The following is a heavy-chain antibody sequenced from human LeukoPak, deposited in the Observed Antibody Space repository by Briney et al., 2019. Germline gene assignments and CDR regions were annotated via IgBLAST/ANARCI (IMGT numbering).Heavy chain of an antibody. CDR3: ARPSHPKTNGWYYFFGMDV. D-gene: IGHD6-19*01. CDR2: ISYDGSSK. CDR1: GFTFSNYA. J-gene: IGHJ6*02. Sequence: GGSLRLSCAASGFTFSNYAILWVRQAPGKGLEWVAVISYDGSSKNFADSVKGRFTISRDNSKNTLYLQMYSLRVEDTAVYYCARPSHPKTNGWYYFFGMDVWGQGTTVTVSS. V-gene: IGHV3-30-3*01.